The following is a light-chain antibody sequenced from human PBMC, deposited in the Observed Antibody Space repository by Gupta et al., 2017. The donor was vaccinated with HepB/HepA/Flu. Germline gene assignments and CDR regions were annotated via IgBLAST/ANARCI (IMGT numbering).Light chain of an antibody. Sequence: SYELTQPPSVRVSTGQTAPIPCSGDKLGNKYACWYKQKPGQSPVLVIFQDTKRPSGIPQRFSGSNSGNTATLTISGTQAMDEADYYWQAWDSSSVVFGGGTKLTVL. J-gene: IGLJ2*01. CDR2: QDT. CDR3: QAWDSSSVV. CDR1: KLGNKY. V-gene: IGLV3-1*01.